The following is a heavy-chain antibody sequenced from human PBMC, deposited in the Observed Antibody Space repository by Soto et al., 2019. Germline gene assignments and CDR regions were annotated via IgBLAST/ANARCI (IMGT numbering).Heavy chain of an antibody. CDR3: AHSTYYYDSSGYYSYYYYGMDV. J-gene: IGHJ6*02. CDR1: GFSLSTSGVG. Sequence: QITLKESGPTLVNPTQTLTLTCTFSGFSLSTSGVGVGWIRQPPGKALEWLALIYWNDDKRYSPSLKSRLTITKDTSKNQVVLTMTNMDPVDTATYYCAHSTYYYDSSGYYSYYYYGMDVWGQGTTVTVSS. D-gene: IGHD3-22*01. V-gene: IGHV2-5*01. CDR2: IYWNDDK.